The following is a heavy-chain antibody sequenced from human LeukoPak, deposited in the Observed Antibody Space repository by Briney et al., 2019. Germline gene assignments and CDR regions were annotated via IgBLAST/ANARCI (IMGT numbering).Heavy chain of an antibody. V-gene: IGHV1-46*01. Sequence: ASVKVSCKASGYTFTSYYMHWVRQAPGQGLEWMGIINPSGGSTSYAQKFQGRVTMTRDTSTSTVYMELSSLRSEDTAVYYCARDMGHQSGYSSGWYRGNWFDPWGQGTLVTVSS. CDR2: INPSGGST. CDR1: GYTFTSYY. J-gene: IGHJ5*02. D-gene: IGHD6-19*01. CDR3: ARDMGHQSGYSSGWYRGNWFDP.